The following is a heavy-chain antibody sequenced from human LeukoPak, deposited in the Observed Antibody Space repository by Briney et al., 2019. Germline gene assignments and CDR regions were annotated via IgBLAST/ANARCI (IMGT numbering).Heavy chain of an antibody. Sequence: PSETLSLXCAVYGGSFSGYYWSWIRQPPGKGLEWIGEINHSGSTNYNPSLKSRVTISVDTSKNQFSLKLSSVTAADTAVYYCAREKYCGGDCFGIRWYYFDYWGQGTLVTVSS. V-gene: IGHV4-34*01. CDR2: INHSGST. CDR1: GGSFSGYY. J-gene: IGHJ4*02. CDR3: AREKYCGGDCFGIRWYYFDY. D-gene: IGHD2-21*01.